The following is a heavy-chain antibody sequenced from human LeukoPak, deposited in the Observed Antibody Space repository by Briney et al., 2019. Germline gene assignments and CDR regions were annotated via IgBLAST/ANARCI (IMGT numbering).Heavy chain of an antibody. V-gene: IGHV3-15*01. Sequence: GGSLRLSCAASGFTFSNAWMSWVRQAPGKGLEWVGRIKSKTDGGTTDYAAPVKGRFTISRDDSKNTLYLQMNSLKTEDTAVYYCTTLSQYYYDSSGYYYPFDYWGQGTLVTVSS. CDR2: IKSKTDGGTT. CDR3: TTLSQYYYDSSGYYYPFDY. J-gene: IGHJ4*02. D-gene: IGHD3-22*01. CDR1: GFTFSNAW.